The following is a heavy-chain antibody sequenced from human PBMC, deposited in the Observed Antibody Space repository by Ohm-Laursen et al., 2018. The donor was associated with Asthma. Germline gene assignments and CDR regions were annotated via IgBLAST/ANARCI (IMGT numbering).Heavy chain of an antibody. V-gene: IGHV3-48*01. CDR1: GFTFSSYS. D-gene: IGHD1-1*01. CDR2: ISSCGTTI. J-gene: IGHJ5*02. CDR3: ARDLLGSTGTTDL. Sequence: SLRLSCAASGFTFSSYSMNWVRQAPGKGLEWLSYISSCGTTIFSADSAKGRFTISRDNAKKSLYLQINSLRADDSAVYYCARDLLGSTGTTDLWGQGTLVAVSS.